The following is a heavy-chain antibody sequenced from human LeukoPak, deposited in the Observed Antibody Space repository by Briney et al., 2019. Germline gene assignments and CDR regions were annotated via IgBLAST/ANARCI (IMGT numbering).Heavy chain of an antibody. J-gene: IGHJ4*02. D-gene: IGHD3-22*01. CDR3: TTSDDSSGYYYPLDY. CDR2: IKSKTDGGTT. CDR1: GFTFSNAW. V-gene: IGHV3-15*01. Sequence: PGGSLRLSCAASGFTFSNAWMSWVRQAPGKGLEWVGRIKSKTDGGTTDYAAPVKGRFTISRDDSKNTLYLQMNSLKTEDTAVYYCTTSDDSSGYYYPLDYWGQGTLVTVSS.